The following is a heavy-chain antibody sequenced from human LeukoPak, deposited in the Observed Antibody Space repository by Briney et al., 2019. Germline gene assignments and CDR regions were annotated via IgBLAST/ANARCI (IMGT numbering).Heavy chain of an antibody. J-gene: IGHJ4*02. CDR3: ARSSGYSRFDS. V-gene: IGHV3-74*01. CDR1: GFTFSSSC. D-gene: IGHD3-22*01. Sequence: GGSLRLSCAASGFTFSSSCMHWVRNAPGKGLVWGSHIKNDGSSTTYAGSVKGRFTISRDNVKNTLYLQMNSLRAEDTAVYYCARSSGYSRFDSWGQGTLVTVSS. CDR2: IKNDGSST.